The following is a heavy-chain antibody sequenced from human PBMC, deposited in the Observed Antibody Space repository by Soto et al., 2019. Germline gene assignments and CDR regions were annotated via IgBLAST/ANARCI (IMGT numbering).Heavy chain of an antibody. CDR2: ISGSGGST. CDR1: GFTFSSYA. Sequence: LRLSCAASGFTFSSYAMSWVRQAPGKGLEWVSAISGSGGSTYYADSVKGRFTISRDNSKNTLYLQMNSLRAEDTAVYYCAKDKSYYGSGPFDPWGQGTLVTVSS. V-gene: IGHV3-23*01. J-gene: IGHJ5*02. D-gene: IGHD3-10*01. CDR3: AKDKSYYGSGPFDP.